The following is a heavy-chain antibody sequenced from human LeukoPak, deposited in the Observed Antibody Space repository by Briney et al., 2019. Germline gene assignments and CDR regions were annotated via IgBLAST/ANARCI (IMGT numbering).Heavy chain of an antibody. V-gene: IGHV4-34*01. CDR1: GGSFSDYY. CDR2: IYYSGNI. CDR3: ARHGAGGSGRLFDY. Sequence: PSETLSLTCAVYGGSFSDYYWNWIRQPPGKGLEWIGSIYYSGNIYYNPSLKSRVTISVDTSKNQFSLKLSSVTAADTAVYYCARHGAGGSGRLFDYWGQGTLVTVSS. J-gene: IGHJ4*02. D-gene: IGHD2-15*01.